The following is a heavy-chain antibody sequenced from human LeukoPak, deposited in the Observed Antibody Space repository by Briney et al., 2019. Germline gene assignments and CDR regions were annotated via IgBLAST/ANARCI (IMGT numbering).Heavy chain of an antibody. CDR1: GGTFSSYA. J-gene: IGHJ5*02. D-gene: IGHD2-2*01. Sequence: SVKVSCKASGGTFSSYAISWVRQAPGQGLEWMGGIIPIFGTANYAQKFQGRVTITADESTSTAYTELSSLRSEDTAVYYCARDTIVVPAAIVSGFDPWGQGTLVTVSS. V-gene: IGHV1-69*13. CDR3: ARDTIVVPAAIVSGFDP. CDR2: IIPIFGTA.